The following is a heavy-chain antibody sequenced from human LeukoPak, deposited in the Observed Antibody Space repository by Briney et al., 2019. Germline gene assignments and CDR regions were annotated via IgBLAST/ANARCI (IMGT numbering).Heavy chain of an antibody. Sequence: GGSLRLSCVASGFTFTNAWMTWVRQAPGKGLEWVGRIKGKADGGTTDYVASVKGRFIISRNDSKDTMYLQMNRLKIEDTGVYYCTTDKDFWGGYQDFWGQGILVSVSS. J-gene: IGHJ4*02. V-gene: IGHV3-15*01. CDR2: IKGKADGGTT. D-gene: IGHD3-3*01. CDR1: GFTFTNAW. CDR3: TTDKDFWGGYQDF.